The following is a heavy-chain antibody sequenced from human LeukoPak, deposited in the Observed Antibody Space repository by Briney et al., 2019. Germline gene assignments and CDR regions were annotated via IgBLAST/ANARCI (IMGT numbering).Heavy chain of an antibody. CDR3: AGPVVPAAEDASDI. V-gene: IGHV4-30-4*08. CDR1: GGSISGGSYY. CDR2: IYYSGST. D-gene: IGHD2-2*01. Sequence: PSQTLSLTCTVSGGSISGGSYYWSWIRQPPGKGLEWIGYIYYSGSTYYNPSLKSRVTISVDTSKNQFSLKLSSVTAADTAVYYCAGPVVPAAEDASDIWGQGTMVTVSS. J-gene: IGHJ3*02.